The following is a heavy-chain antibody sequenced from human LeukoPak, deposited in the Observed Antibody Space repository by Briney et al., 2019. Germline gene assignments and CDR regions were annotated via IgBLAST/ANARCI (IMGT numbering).Heavy chain of an antibody. CDR1: GFTFSSYW. J-gene: IGHJ6*02. Sequence: GGSLRLSCAASGFTFSSYWMHWVRQAPGKGLEWVSVIYSGGSTYYADSVKGRFTISRDNSKNTLYLQMNSLRAEDTAVYYCARDTVTTFRFRDYYYYGMDVWGQGTTVTVSS. D-gene: IGHD4-17*01. CDR3: ARDTVTTFRFRDYYYYGMDV. V-gene: IGHV3-53*01. CDR2: IYSGGST.